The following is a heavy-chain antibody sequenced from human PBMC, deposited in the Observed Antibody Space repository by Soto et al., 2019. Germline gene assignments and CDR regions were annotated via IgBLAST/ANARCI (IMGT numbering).Heavy chain of an antibody. CDR3: ASVLSGYARTSQRGSDV. V-gene: IGHV3-21*01. CDR1: GFFFSSYT. CDR2: INSLGTSK. J-gene: IGHJ6*02. D-gene: IGHD3-22*01. Sequence: EVQLVESGGGLVKPGGSLRLSCAASGFFFSSYTMNWVRQAPGKGLEWISSINSLGTSKYYADSLKGRCTISRDNAKNSLFLQIDSLRAEDTAIYYCASVLSGYARTSQRGSDVWGQGTTVTVSS.